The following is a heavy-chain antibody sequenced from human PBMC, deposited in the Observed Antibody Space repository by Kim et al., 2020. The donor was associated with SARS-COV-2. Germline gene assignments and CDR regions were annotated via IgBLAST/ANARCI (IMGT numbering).Heavy chain of an antibody. J-gene: IGHJ6*02. CDR2: INHSGST. V-gene: IGHV4-34*01. Sequence: SETLSLTCAVYGGSFSGYYWSWIRQPPGKGLEWIGEINHSGSTNYNPSLKSRVTISVDTSKNQFSLKLSSVTAADTAVYYCARTEPYSSSWKGGRGYYYYGMDVWGQGTTVTVSS. CDR3: ARTEPYSSSWKGGRGYYYYGMDV. D-gene: IGHD6-13*01. CDR1: GGSFSGYY.